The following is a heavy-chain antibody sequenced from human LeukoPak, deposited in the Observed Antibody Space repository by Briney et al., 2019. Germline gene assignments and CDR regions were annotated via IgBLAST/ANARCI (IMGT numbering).Heavy chain of an antibody. CDR3: AKHDGSGSYGFDY. V-gene: IGHV3-23*01. J-gene: IGHJ4*02. CDR1: GFTFSSYA. D-gene: IGHD3-10*01. CDR2: ISGSGGGT. Sequence: GGSLRLSCAASGFTFSSYAMSWVRQAPGRGLEWVSAISGSGGGTYYADSVKGRFTISRDNSKNTLYLQMNSLRAEDTAVYYCAKHDGSGSYGFDYWGQGTLVTVSS.